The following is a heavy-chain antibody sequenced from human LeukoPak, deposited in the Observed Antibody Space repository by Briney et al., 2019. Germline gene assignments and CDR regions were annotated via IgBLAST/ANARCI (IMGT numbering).Heavy chain of an antibody. Sequence: PSETLSLTCAVSGYSISSGYYWGWIRQPPGKGLEWIGGIYHSGSTYYNPSLKSRVTISVETSKNQFSLKLSSVTAADTAVYYCARRGSSGWYWYFDLWGRGTLVTVSS. CDR3: ARRGSSGWYWYFDL. CDR2: IYHSGST. CDR1: GYSISSGYY. V-gene: IGHV4-38-2*01. D-gene: IGHD6-19*01. J-gene: IGHJ2*01.